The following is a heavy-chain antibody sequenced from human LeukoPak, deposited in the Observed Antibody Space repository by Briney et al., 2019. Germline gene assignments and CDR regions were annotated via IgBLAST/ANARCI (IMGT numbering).Heavy chain of an antibody. J-gene: IGHJ4*02. Sequence: GGSLRLSCAASGSTFSTYWMSWVRQAPGKGLEWVANIKQDGSEKNYVDSVKGRFTISRDNAKNSLYLHMNSLRAEDTAVYYCAKTRGYSFGTYPDFWGQGTLVTVSS. CDR2: IKQDGSEK. V-gene: IGHV3-7*01. CDR3: AKTRGYSFGTYPDF. CDR1: GSTFSTYW. D-gene: IGHD5-18*01.